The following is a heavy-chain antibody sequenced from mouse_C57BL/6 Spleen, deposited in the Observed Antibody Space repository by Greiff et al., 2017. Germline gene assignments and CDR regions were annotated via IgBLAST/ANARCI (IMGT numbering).Heavy chain of an antibody. CDR2: IHPDSGST. V-gene: IGHV1-64*01. D-gene: IGHD2-4*01. Sequence: QVQLQQPGAELVKPGASVKLSCKASGYTFTSYWMHWVKQRPGQGLEWIGMIHPDSGSTNYNEKFKSKATLTADKSSSTAYMQLSSLTYEDAAVCYSAAYDNDGFADRGQGTLVTVAA. CDR3: AAYDNDGFAD. J-gene: IGHJ3*01. CDR1: GYTFTSYW.